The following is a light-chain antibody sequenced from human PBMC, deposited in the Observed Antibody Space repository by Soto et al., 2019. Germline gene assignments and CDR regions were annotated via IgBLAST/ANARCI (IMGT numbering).Light chain of an antibody. CDR1: SSDVGGYNY. Sequence: LTQPASVSGSPGQSITISCTGSSSDVGGYNYVSWYQQHPGKAPKLMIYHVSNRPSGISNRFSGSKSGNTASLTISGLQAEDEADYYCSSYTSSSSYVFGTGTKVTVL. CDR3: SSYTSSSSYV. J-gene: IGLJ1*01. V-gene: IGLV2-14*01. CDR2: HVS.